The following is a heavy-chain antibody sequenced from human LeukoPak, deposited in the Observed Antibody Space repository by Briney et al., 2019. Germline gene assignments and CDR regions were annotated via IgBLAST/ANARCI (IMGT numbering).Heavy chain of an antibody. CDR3: VRDSGAYSSVYYDAFDF. Sequence: GGSLRLSCAASGFTFSNYWMIWVRQAPGKGLEWVANINREGSEKHYADSVNGRFTISRDNAKSSMFLQMNSLRVDDTAMYYCVRDSGAYSSVYYDAFDFWGQGTVVTVSS. CDR1: GFTFSNYW. D-gene: IGHD5/OR15-5a*01. CDR2: INREGSEK. J-gene: IGHJ3*01. V-gene: IGHV3-7*01.